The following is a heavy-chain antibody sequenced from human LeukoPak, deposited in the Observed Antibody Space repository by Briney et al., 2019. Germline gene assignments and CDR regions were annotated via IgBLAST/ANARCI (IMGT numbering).Heavy chain of an antibody. V-gene: IGHV4-61*02. CDR2: IFTTGSA. CDR1: GGSISGASFY. D-gene: IGHD5-18*01. CDR3: ARSGHSFGQPVGDYWYFDL. Sequence: PAETLSLTCSVSGGSISGASFYCNWVRQPAGGGLEWIGRIFTTGSADYNPSLKGRVTMSVDTSKNQFSLRLTSVTAADTGTYYCARSGHSFGQPVGDYWYFDLWGRGTLVAVSS. J-gene: IGHJ2*01.